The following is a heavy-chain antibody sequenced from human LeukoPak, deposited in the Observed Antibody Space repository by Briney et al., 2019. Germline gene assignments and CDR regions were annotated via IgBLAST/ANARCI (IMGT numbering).Heavy chain of an antibody. CDR1: GFTFSSYS. V-gene: IGHV3-21*01. Sequence: GGSLRLSCAASGFTFSSYSMNWVRQAPGKGLEWVSSISSSSSYIYYADSVKGRFTISRDNAKNSLYLQMNSLRAEDTAVYYCAGDSRYQLLPMDYWGQGTLVTVSS. CDR3: AGDSRYQLLPMDY. CDR2: ISSSSSYI. J-gene: IGHJ4*02. D-gene: IGHD2-2*01.